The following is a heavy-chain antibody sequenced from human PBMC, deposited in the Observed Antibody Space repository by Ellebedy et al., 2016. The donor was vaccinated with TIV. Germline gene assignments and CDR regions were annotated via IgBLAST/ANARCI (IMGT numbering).Heavy chain of an antibody. CDR1: GFTFGDYA. Sequence: GESLKISXTASGFTFGDYAMSWFRQPPGKGLEWVGFIRSKAYGGTTEYAASVKGRFTISRDDSKSIAYLQMNSLKTEDTAVYYCTREPALIGYDSSGYYYPFDNWGKGNLVSVAS. V-gene: IGHV3-49*03. J-gene: IGHJ4*02. CDR3: TREPALIGYDSSGYYYPFDN. D-gene: IGHD3-22*01. CDR2: IRSKAYGGTT.